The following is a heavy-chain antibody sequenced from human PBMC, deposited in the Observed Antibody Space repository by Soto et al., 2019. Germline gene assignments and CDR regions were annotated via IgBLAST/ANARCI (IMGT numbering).Heavy chain of an antibody. J-gene: IGHJ3*02. V-gene: IGHV3-23*01. Sequence: EVQLLESGGGLVQPGESLRVSCAASGFTFSSYAMTWVRQAPGKGLDWVSSIGLTTGDTYYADSVKGRFTVSRDNSKNTLYLQMNSLRAEDTAVYYCAQHAYGDYKPYDIWGQGTMVTVSS. CDR2: IGLTTGDT. CDR1: GFTFSSYA. CDR3: AQHAYGDYKPYDI. D-gene: IGHD4-17*01.